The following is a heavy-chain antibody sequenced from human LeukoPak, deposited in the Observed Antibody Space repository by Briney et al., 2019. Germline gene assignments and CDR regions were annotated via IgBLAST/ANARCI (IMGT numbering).Heavy chain of an antibody. J-gene: IGHJ4*02. Sequence: ASVKVSCKASGYTFTDYYMHWVRQAPGQGLEWMGWINPNTGGINCAQKFQGSVTMTRDTSINTAYMELNMLRSDDTAVYYCARGVRYSSGWYYFDSWGQGTPVTVSS. CDR1: GYTFTDYY. D-gene: IGHD6-19*01. CDR2: INPNTGGI. CDR3: ARGVRYSSGWYYFDS. V-gene: IGHV1-2*02.